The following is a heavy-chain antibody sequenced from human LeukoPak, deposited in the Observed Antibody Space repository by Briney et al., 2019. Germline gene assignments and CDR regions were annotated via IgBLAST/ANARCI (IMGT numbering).Heavy chain of an antibody. D-gene: IGHD4-17*01. V-gene: IGHV1-69*13. CDR1: GYTFTGYY. CDR2: IIPIFGTA. J-gene: IGHJ5*02. CDR3: AMTTVTLNWFDP. Sequence: ASVKVSCKASGYTFTGYYMHWVRQAPGQGLEWMGGIIPIFGTANYAQKFQGRVTITADESTSTAYMELSSLRSEDTAVYYCAMTTVTLNWFDPWGQGTLVTVSS.